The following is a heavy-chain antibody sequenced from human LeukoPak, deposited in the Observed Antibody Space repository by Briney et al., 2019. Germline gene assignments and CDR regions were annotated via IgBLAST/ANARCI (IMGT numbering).Heavy chain of an antibody. CDR2: TYYRSKWST. D-gene: IGHD1-1*01. J-gene: IGHJ4*02. Sequence: SQTLSLTCAISGDSVSSNSAALHWIRQSPSRGLEWLGRTYYRSKWSTYYAVSVKSRISINRDTSKNQISLQLNSVTPEDTAVYYCARSTGPIDYWGQGTLVTVSS. V-gene: IGHV6-1*01. CDR1: GDSVSSNSAA. CDR3: ARSTGPIDY.